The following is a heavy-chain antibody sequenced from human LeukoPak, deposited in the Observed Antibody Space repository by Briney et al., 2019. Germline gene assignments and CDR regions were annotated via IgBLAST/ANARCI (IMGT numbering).Heavy chain of an antibody. CDR1: GGTFSSYA. J-gene: IGHJ6*02. Sequence: ASVKVSCKASGGTFSSYAISWVRQAPGQGLEWMGRIIPILGIANYAQKFQGRVTITADKSTSIAYMELSSLRSEDTAVYCCARAPSSIAARYGMDVWGQGTTVTVSS. CDR2: IIPILGIA. D-gene: IGHD6-6*01. CDR3: ARAPSSIAARYGMDV. V-gene: IGHV1-69*04.